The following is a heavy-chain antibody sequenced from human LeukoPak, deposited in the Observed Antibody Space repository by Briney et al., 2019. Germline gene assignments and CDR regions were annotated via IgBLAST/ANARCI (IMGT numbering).Heavy chain of an antibody. CDR1: GFTFTNYA. Sequence: GGSLRLSCVASGFTFTNYAMSWVRQTPGKGLEWVSFISGSGSSTYYADSVRGRFTISRDNSKDTLYLQMNGLRAEDTAVYFCAKQSAGSAAWYSLHYDFWGQGTLVTVSS. D-gene: IGHD6-13*01. V-gene: IGHV3-23*01. J-gene: IGHJ4*02. CDR3: AKQSAGSAAWYSLHYDF. CDR2: ISGSGSST.